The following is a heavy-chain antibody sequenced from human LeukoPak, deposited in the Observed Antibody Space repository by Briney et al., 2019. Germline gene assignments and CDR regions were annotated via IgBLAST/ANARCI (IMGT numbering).Heavy chain of an antibody. CDR3: ARDILVVRGVIITGFDY. J-gene: IGHJ4*02. Sequence: PGGSLRLSCAASGFTFDDYGMSWVRQAPGKGLEWVSGINWNGGSTGYADSVKGRFTISRDNAKNSLYLQMNSLRAEDTALYYCARDILVVRGVIITGFDYWGQGTLVTVSS. V-gene: IGHV3-20*04. CDR2: INWNGGST. D-gene: IGHD3-10*01. CDR1: GFTFDDYG.